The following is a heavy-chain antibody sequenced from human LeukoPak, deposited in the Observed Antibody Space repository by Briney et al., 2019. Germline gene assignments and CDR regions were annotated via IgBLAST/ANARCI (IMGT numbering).Heavy chain of an antibody. Sequence: ASVNVYCKTSGYTFSNYGESCVRQAPGQGLELVGWISVYNGNTNYAQKLQGRVSMTTDTSTSTDYMELRSLGSDDTAMYYCARDLVTFGGVLVSGFWGQGSLVTVS. D-gene: IGHD3-16*02. CDR3: ARDLVTFGGVLVSGF. V-gene: IGHV1-18*01. CDR2: ISVYNGNT. J-gene: IGHJ4*02. CDR1: GYTFSNYG.